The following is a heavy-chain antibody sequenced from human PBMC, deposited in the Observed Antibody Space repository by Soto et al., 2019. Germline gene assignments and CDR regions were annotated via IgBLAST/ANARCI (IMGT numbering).Heavy chain of an antibody. J-gene: IGHJ3*02. CDR3: ARGGGFGETYSDAFDI. V-gene: IGHV3-13*01. Sequence: QLVESGGGLVQSGGSLRLSCVASGFTFSNYDMHWVRQSPGKALEWVSIIGSVGHAYYGGSVKGRFTIARENAKNSLYLQMNSLRDGDTAVYYCARGGGFGETYSDAFDIWCQGTMVTVSS. CDR2: IGSVGHA. CDR1: GFTFSNYD. D-gene: IGHD3-10*01.